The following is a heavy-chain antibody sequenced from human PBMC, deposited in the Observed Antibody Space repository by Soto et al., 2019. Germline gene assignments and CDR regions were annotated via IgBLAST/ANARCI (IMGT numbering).Heavy chain of an antibody. V-gene: IGHV3-23*01. J-gene: IGHJ1*01. CDR2: IGGRGGST. Sequence: EVQLLESGGGLVQPGGSLRLSCAASGFTFSSYAMSWVRQAPGKGLEWVSAIGGRGGSTYYEDSVKGRFTISRDNAKNTLYLQMNSLRAEDTAVYYCAKAGNYYDSRAAEYFQHWGQGTLVTVSS. CDR3: AKAGNYYDSRAAEYFQH. CDR1: GFTFSSYA. D-gene: IGHD3-22*01.